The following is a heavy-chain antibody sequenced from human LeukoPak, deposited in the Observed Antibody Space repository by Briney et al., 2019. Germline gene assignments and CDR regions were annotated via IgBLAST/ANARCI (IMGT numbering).Heavy chain of an antibody. Sequence: SETLSLTCTVSGDSISNYYWSWIRQPPGKGLEWIGEINHSGSTNYNPSLKSRVTISVDTSKNQFSLKLSSVTAADTAVYYCARVGVGYYYYMDVWGKGTTVTVSS. CDR1: GDSISNYY. CDR3: ARVGVGYYYYMDV. CDR2: INHSGST. V-gene: IGHV4-34*01. D-gene: IGHD2-2*01. J-gene: IGHJ6*03.